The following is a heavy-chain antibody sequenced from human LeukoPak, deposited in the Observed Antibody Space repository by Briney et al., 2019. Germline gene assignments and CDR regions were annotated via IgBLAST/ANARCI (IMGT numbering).Heavy chain of an antibody. CDR2: ISSSSSYI. Sequence: GGSLRLSCAASGFTFSSYGMNWVRQAPGKGLEWVSSISSSSSYIYYADSVKGRFTISRDNAKNSLYLQMNSLRAEDTAVYYCATGNSGYYFDYWGQGTLVTVSS. J-gene: IGHJ4*02. D-gene: IGHD3-22*01. CDR3: ATGNSGYYFDY. V-gene: IGHV3-21*01. CDR1: GFTFSSYG.